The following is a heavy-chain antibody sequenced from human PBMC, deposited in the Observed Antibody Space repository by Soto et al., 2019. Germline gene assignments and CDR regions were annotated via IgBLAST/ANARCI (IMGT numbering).Heavy chain of an antibody. CDR2: INPNSGGT. J-gene: IGHJ6*02. Sequence: ASVKVSCKASGYTFTGYYMHWVRQAPGQGLEWMGWINPNSGGTNYAQKFQGWVTMTRDTSISTAYMELSRLRSDDTAVYYCARSDLTNCSSTSCPHYYYYGMDVWGQGTTVTVSS. CDR3: ARSDLTNCSSTSCPHYYYYGMDV. CDR1: GYTFTGYY. V-gene: IGHV1-2*04. D-gene: IGHD2-2*01.